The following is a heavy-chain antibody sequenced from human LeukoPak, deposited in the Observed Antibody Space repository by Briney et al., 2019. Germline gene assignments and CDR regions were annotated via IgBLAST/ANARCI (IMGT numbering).Heavy chain of an antibody. J-gene: IGHJ6*02. CDR2: ISSSSSYI. D-gene: IGHD1-1*01. V-gene: IGHV3-21*01. CDR3: ARDAGITTLSDYGMDV. Sequence: AGGSLRLSCAASGFTFSSYSMNWVRQAPGKGLEWVSSISSSSSYIYYADSVKGRFTISRDNAKNSLYLQMNSLRAEDTAMYYCARDAGITTLSDYGMDVWGQGTTVTVSS. CDR1: GFTFSSYS.